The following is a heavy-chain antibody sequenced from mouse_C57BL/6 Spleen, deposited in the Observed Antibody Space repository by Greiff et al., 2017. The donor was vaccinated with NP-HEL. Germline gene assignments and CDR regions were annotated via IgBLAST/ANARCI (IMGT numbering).Heavy chain of an antibody. CDR2: INPNNGGT. Sequence: VQLQQSGPELVKPGASVKISCKASGYTFTDYYMNWVKQSHGKSLEWIGDINPNNGGTSYNQKFKGKATLTVDKSSSTAYMELRSLTSEDSAVYYCARTYDYSYYLDYWGQGTTLTVSS. CDR1: GYTFTDYY. D-gene: IGHD2-4*01. CDR3: ARTYDYSYYLDY. J-gene: IGHJ2*01. V-gene: IGHV1-26*01.